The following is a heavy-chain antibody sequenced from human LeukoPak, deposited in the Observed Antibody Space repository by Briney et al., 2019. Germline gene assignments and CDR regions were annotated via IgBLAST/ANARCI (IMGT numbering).Heavy chain of an antibody. CDR2: IIAILDTA. V-gene: IGHV1-69*11. Sequence: SVKVSCKASGGSFSDYSISWVRQAPGQGLEWMGRIIAILDTAHYAQKFQGRFTITADESTTTVYMELSSLRSDDTAVYYCVRSGYDYDWFDPWGQGTLVTVSS. J-gene: IGHJ5*02. CDR3: VRSGYDYDWFDP. D-gene: IGHD5-12*01. CDR1: GGSFSDYS.